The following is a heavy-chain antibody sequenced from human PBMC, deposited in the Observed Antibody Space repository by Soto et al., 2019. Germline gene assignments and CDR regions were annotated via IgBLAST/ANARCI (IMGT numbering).Heavy chain of an antibody. CDR3: ARARAGFLESFDV. Sequence: QVQLVESGGGVVQPGRSLRLSCAASGFPFGTYGMHWVRLAPGKGLEWVAVIWHDGSTEYYAVSVEGRFTISRDNSKHTLHLQMNGLRADDTAVYYCARARAGFLESFDVWGRGTLVTVSP. CDR1: GFPFGTYG. D-gene: IGHD3-3*01. J-gene: IGHJ4*02. V-gene: IGHV3-33*01. CDR2: IWHDGSTE.